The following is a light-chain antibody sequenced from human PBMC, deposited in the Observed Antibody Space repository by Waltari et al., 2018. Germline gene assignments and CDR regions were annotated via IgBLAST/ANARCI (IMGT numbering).Light chain of an antibody. CDR1: QSISSY. J-gene: IGKJ4*01. Sequence: DIQMTQSPSSLSASVGDRVTIPCRSSQSISSYLAWYQQKPGKVPKLLIYAASSLQSGVPSRFRGSGSGTEFTLTISSLQPEDFATYFCQQHDSHPLTFGGGTKVEIK. V-gene: IGKV1-17*03. CDR2: AAS. CDR3: QQHDSHPLT.